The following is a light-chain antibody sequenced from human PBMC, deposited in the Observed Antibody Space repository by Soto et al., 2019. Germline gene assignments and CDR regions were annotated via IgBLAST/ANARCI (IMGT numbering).Light chain of an antibody. J-gene: IGKJ1*01. V-gene: IGKV1-5*01. CDR3: QQYNSYWT. CDR2: DAS. Sequence: DIQMTQYPSTLSASVGERVTISCRASQSVNNWLAWYQRKPGKAPKLLIHDASTLESGIPSRFSGSRSGTEFTLTISSLQPDDFATYYCQQYNSYWTFDQGTKVEIK. CDR1: QSVNNW.